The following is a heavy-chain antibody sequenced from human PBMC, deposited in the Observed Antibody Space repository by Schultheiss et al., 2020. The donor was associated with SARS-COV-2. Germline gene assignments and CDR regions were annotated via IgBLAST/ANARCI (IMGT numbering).Heavy chain of an antibody. V-gene: IGHV4-4*07. CDR1: GGSISSYY. CDR3: ARDPSSGHSSGYYYYGMDV. J-gene: IGHJ6*02. Sequence: SETLSLTCTVSGGSISSYYWSWIRQPAGKGLEWIGRIYTSGSTNYNPSLKSRVTISVDTSKNQFSLKLSSVTAADTAVYYCARDPSSGHSSGYYYYGMDVWGQGTTVTVSS. CDR2: IYTSGST. D-gene: IGHD3-22*01.